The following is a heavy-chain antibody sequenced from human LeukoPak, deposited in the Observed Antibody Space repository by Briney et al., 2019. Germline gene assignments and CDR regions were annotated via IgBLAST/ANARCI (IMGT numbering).Heavy chain of an antibody. CDR1: EFSVSSNY. Sequence: GGSLRLSCAASEFSVSSNYMSWVRQAPGKGLEWVSIIYSGGSTYYADSVKGRFTLSRDNSKNTLYPQMNSLRAEDTALYYCAGQSGRSGHSYWGQGTLVTVSS. CDR3: AGQSGRSGHSY. J-gene: IGHJ4*02. CDR2: IYSGGST. D-gene: IGHD3-22*01. V-gene: IGHV3-66*04.